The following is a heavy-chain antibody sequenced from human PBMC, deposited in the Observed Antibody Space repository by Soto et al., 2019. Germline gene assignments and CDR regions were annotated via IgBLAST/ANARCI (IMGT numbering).Heavy chain of an antibody. Sequence: GGPLRLSCAAAGFTFSDYLTNWVSQAPGKGLVWVSRIDSDGSSTSYADSVKGRFTISRDNAKNTLYLQMNSLRAEDTAVYYCAKSNWFDPWGQGSLVTVSS. J-gene: IGHJ5*02. V-gene: IGHV3-74*01. CDR1: GFTFSDYL. CDR2: IDSDGSST. CDR3: AKSNWFDP.